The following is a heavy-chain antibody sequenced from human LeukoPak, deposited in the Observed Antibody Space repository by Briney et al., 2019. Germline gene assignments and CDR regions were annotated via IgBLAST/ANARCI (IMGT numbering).Heavy chain of an antibody. Sequence: KPSETLSLTWTVSGGSISSGGYCWSWIRQHPGKGLEWIGYIYYSGSTYYNPSLKSRVTISVDTSKNQFSLKLSSVTAADTAVYYCAREKNGRAAAGYHDWGQGTLVTVSS. V-gene: IGHV4-31*02. J-gene: IGHJ4*02. CDR1: GGSISSGGYC. CDR3: AREKNGRAAAGYHD. D-gene: IGHD6-13*01. CDR2: IYYSGST.